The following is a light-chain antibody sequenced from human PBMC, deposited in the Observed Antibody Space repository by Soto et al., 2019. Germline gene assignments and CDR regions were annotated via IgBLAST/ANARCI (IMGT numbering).Light chain of an antibody. V-gene: IGLV2-14*01. CDR1: SSDVGGYNY. CDR2: DVS. Sequence: QSVLTQPASVSGSPGQSITISCTGTSSDVGGYNYVPWYQQHPGKAPKLMIYDVSNRPSGVSNRFSGSKSGNTASLTISGLQAEDEADYYCSSYTSSSTVVFGGGTKLTVL. J-gene: IGLJ2*01. CDR3: SSYTSSSTVV.